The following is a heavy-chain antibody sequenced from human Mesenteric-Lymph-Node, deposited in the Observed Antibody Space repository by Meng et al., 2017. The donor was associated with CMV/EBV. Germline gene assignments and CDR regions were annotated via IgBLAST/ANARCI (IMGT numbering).Heavy chain of an antibody. V-gene: IGHV1-69*05. D-gene: IGHD6-13*01. J-gene: IGHJ6*02. CDR1: GGTFSSYA. CDR2: IIPIFGTA. CDR3: ARGISDYHGMDV. Sequence: SVKVSCKASGGTFSSYAFTWVRQAPGQGLEWMGGIIPIFGTANYAQKFQGRVTITTDESTSTVYRELSSRRSEDKAVYYCARGISDYHGMDVWGQGTTVTVSS.